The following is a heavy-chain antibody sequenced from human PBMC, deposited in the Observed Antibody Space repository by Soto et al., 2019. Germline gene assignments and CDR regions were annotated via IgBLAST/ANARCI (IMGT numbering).Heavy chain of an antibody. D-gene: IGHD3-22*01. CDR2: IYHSGST. CDR3: ADADYYDSSGYWINFQH. CDR1: GYSISSGYY. V-gene: IGHV4-38-2*01. Sequence: KPSETLSLTCAVSGYSISSGYYWGWIRQPPGKGLEWIGSIYHSGSTYYNPSLKSRVTISVDTSKNQFSLKLSSVTAADTAVYYCADADYYDSSGYWINFQHWGQGTLVTVSS. J-gene: IGHJ1*01.